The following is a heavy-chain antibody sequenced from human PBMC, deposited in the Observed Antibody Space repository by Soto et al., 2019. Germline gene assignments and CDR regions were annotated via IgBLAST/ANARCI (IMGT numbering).Heavy chain of an antibody. J-gene: IGHJ6*02. Sequence: SLRLSCAASGFTFDDYAMHWVRQAPGKGLEWVSGISWNSGSIGYADSVKGRFTISRDNAKNSLYLQMNSLRAEDTALYYCAKGGITMVRGVITGGDYYYGMDVWGQGTTVTVSS. D-gene: IGHD3-10*01. V-gene: IGHV3-9*01. CDR2: ISWNSGSI. CDR3: AKGGITMVRGVITGGDYYYGMDV. CDR1: GFTFDDYA.